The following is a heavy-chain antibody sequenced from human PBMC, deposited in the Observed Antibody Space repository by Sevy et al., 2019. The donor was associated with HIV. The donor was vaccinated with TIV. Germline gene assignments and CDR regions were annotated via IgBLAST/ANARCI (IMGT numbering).Heavy chain of an antibody. J-gene: IGHJ6*02. D-gene: IGHD6-13*01. CDR1: GFIFSDYY. V-gene: IGHV3-7*01. Sequence: GGSLRLSCAASGFIFSDYYMSWIRQAPGKGLEWVANINQDGSQKYYVDSVKGRFTISRDNAKKSLSLQMNSLRAEDTAVYYCARDTGGIGLDVWGQGTTVTVSS. CDR2: INQDGSQK. CDR3: ARDTGGIGLDV.